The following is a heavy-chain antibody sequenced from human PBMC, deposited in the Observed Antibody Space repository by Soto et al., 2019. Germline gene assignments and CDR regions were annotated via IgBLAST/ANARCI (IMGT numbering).Heavy chain of an antibody. CDR1: GGSFSGYY. J-gene: IGHJ4*02. CDR3: ARGRSYYDFWSGYSTGYYFDY. D-gene: IGHD3-3*01. Sequence: LSLTCAVYGGSFSGYYWSWIRQPPGKGLEWIGEINHSGSTNYNPSLKSRVTISVDTSKNQFSLKLSSVTAADTAVYYCARGRSYYDFWSGYSTGYYFDYWGQGTLVTVSS. V-gene: IGHV4-34*01. CDR2: INHSGST.